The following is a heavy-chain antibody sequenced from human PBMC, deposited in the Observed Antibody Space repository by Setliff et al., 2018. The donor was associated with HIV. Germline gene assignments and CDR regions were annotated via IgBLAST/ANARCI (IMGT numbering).Heavy chain of an antibody. CDR1: GYSISSGYY. CDR2: IYHSGST. J-gene: IGHJ4*02. CDR3: ERGGQSSGYGIEL. D-gene: IGHD5-12*01. Sequence: SETLSLTCTVSGYSISSGYYWGWIRQPPGKGLEWIGSIYHSGSTYYNPSLKSQVTISVDKSKNQFSLKLNSVTAADTAMYYCERGGQSSGYGIELWGQGTLVTVSS. V-gene: IGHV4-38-2*02.